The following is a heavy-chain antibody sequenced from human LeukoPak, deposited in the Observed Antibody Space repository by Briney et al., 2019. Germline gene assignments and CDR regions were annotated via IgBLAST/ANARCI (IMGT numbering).Heavy chain of an antibody. CDR1: GGSISDDY. CDR3: AKGSVWYLI. D-gene: IGHD6-19*01. J-gene: IGHJ4*02. CDR2: IYTRGST. Sequence: SETLSLTCTVSGGSISDDYWSWIRQAPGKELEWIGRIYTRGSTNYNPSLKSRVTISLDKSKKQPSLNLSSVTAADTAIYYCAKGSVWYLIWGQGTLVTVSS. V-gene: IGHV4-4*07.